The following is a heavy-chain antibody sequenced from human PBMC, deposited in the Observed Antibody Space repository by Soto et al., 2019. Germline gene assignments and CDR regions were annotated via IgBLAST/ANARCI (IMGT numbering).Heavy chain of an antibody. V-gene: IGHV3-64D*08. D-gene: IGHD1-26*01. J-gene: IGHJ4*02. CDR3: VKDDAVEPVGATTGQSAFDY. Sequence: PGGSLRLSCSASGFTFSSYAMHWVRQAPGKGLEYVSAISSNGGSTYYADSVKGRFTISRDNSKNTLYLQMSSLRAEDTAVYYCVKDDAVEPVGATTGQSAFDYWGQGTLVTVSS. CDR1: GFTFSSYA. CDR2: ISSNGGST.